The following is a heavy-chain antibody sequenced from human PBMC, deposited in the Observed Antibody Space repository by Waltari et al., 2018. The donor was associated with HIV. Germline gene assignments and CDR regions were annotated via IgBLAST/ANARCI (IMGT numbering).Heavy chain of an antibody. D-gene: IGHD3-3*01. V-gene: IGHV3-74*01. CDR2: IDTDGSTT. CDR1: GLPFRSYW. J-gene: IGHJ4*02. CDR3: ARDVAGRGGY. Sequence: EVQLVESGGDLVQPGGSLSTSCAAPGLPFRSYWMHWVRQAPGTGLVWVSRIDTDGSTTTYADSVKSRFTISRDNAKNILYLQMNSLRVEDTAVYYCARDVAGRGGYWGQGTLVSVSS.